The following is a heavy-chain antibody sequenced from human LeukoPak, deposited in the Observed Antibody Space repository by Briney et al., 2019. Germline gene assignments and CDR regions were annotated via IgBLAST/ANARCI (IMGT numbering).Heavy chain of an antibody. CDR3: AKDRGIVVPAGIGYYYYYYGMDV. J-gene: IGHJ6*04. CDR1: GFTFSSYG. V-gene: IGHV3-30*18. CDR2: ISYDGSNK. D-gene: IGHD2-2*01. Sequence: PGRSLRLSCAASGFTFSSYGMHWVRQAPGKGLEWVAVISYDGSNKYYADSVKGRFTISRDNSKNTLYLQMNSLRAEDTAVYYCAKDRGIVVPAGIGYYYYYYGMDVWGKGTTVTVSS.